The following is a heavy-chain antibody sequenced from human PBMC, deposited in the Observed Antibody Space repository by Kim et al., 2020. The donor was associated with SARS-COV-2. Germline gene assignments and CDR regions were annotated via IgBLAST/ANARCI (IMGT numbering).Heavy chain of an antibody. V-gene: IGHV4-34*01. D-gene: IGHD1-1*01. CDR3: ARALQLEPYYYYGMDV. Sequence: SLKSRVTISVDTSKNQFSLKLSSVTAADTAVYYCARALQLEPYYYYGMDVWGQGTTVTVSS. J-gene: IGHJ6*02.